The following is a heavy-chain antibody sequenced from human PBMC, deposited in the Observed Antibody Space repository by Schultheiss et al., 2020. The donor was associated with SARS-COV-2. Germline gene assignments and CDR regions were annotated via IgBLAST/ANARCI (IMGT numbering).Heavy chain of an antibody. CDR1: GGSFSGYY. Sequence: GSLRLSCAVYGGSFSGYYWSWIRQPPGKGLEWIGEINHSGSTNYNPSLKSRVTISVDTSKNQFSLKLSSVTAADTAVYYCARLTGTTVTVDYWGQGTLVTVSS. CDR2: INHSGST. J-gene: IGHJ4*02. V-gene: IGHV4-34*01. CDR3: ARLTGTTVTVDY. D-gene: IGHD4-17*01.